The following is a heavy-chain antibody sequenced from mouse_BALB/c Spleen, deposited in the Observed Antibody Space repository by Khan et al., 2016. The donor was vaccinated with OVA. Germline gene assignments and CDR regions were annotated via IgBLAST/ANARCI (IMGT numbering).Heavy chain of an antibody. CDR2: IWGDGST. CDR3: ARYDYDVGFDV. CDR1: GFSLTAYG. V-gene: IGHV2-6-7*01. J-gene: IGHJ1*01. Sequence: QVQLKQSGPGLVAPSQSLSITCTVSGFSLTAYGVNWVRQPPGKGLEWLGMIWGDGSTDYNSRLKSRLSIRKDKSKGQVFLKMDSLQADDTAKYYCARYDYDVGFDVWGAGTTVTVSS. D-gene: IGHD2-4*01.